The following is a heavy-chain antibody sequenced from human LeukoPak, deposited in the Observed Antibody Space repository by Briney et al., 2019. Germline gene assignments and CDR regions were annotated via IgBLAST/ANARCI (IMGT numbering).Heavy chain of an antibody. CDR1: GGTFSSYA. J-gene: IGHJ4*02. D-gene: IGHD1-26*01. V-gene: IGHV1-69*05. CDR2: IIPIFGTA. CDR3: ARDGVGATQFDY. Sequence: SVKVSCKASGGTFSSYAISWVRQAPGQGLEWMGRIIPIFGTANYAQKFQGRVTITTDESTSTAYMELSSLRSEDTTVYYCARDGVGATQFDYWGQGTLVTVSS.